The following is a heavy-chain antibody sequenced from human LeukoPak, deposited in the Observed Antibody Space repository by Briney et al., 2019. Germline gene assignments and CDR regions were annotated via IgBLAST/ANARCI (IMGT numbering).Heavy chain of an antibody. CDR2: INSDGSST. V-gene: IGHV3-74*01. CDR3: VRESRRYQLPGLNDYYYMDV. D-gene: IGHD2-2*01. J-gene: IGHJ6*03. Sequence: AGGSLRLSCAASGFIFSSHGMNWVRQAPGKGLVWVSRINSDGSSTSYADSVKGRFTISRDIAKNSLYLQMNSLRAEDTAVYYCVRESRRYQLPGLNDYYYMDVWGKGTTVTVSS. CDR1: GFIFSSHG.